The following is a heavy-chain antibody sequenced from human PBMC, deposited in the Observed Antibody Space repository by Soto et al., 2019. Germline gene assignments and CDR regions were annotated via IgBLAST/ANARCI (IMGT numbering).Heavy chain of an antibody. CDR3: ARGRGSGSYSGLYYYYYGMDV. D-gene: IGHD1-26*01. J-gene: IGHJ6*02. CDR1: GFTFSSYS. Sequence: GGSLRLSCAASGFTFSSYSMNWVRQAPGKGLEWVSSISSSSSYIYYADSVKGRFTISRDNAKNSLYLQMNSLRAEDTAVYYCARGRGSGSYSGLYYYYYGMDVWGQGTTVTVSS. CDR2: ISSSSSYI. V-gene: IGHV3-21*01.